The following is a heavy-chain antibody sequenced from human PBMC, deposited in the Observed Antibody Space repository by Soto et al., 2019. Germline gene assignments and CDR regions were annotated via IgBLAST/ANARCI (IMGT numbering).Heavy chain of an antibody. CDR1: GFTFSSYG. CDR3: AKGPSSGWHPFDS. CDR2: ISYDGSNK. V-gene: IGHV3-30*18. J-gene: IGHJ4*02. Sequence: PGGSLRLSCAASGFTFSSYGMHWVRQAPGKGLEWVAVISYDGSNKYYADSVKGRFTISRDNSKNTLYLQMNSLRAEDTAVYYCAKGPSSGWHPFDSWGQGPLVTASS. D-gene: IGHD6-19*01.